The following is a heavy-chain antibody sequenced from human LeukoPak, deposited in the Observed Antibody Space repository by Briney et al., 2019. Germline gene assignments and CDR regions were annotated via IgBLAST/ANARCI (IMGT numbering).Heavy chain of an antibody. CDR2: FYYSGST. CDR1: GGAISSSSHC. Sequence: SETLSLICTVSGGAISSSSHCWAWIRQSPGTGLEWMGSFYYSGSTYYNPSLKSRVTISVDTSKNQFSLKLSSVTAADTAVYYCARQGWFGDHYYYYMDVWGKGTTVTISS. D-gene: IGHD3-10*01. J-gene: IGHJ6*03. CDR3: ARQGWFGDHYYYYMDV. V-gene: IGHV4-39*01.